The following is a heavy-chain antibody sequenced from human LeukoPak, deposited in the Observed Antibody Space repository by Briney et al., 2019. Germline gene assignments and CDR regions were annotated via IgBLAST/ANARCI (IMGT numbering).Heavy chain of an antibody. V-gene: IGHV4-59*01. CDR3: SRHTYYYYGMDV. Sequence: SETLSLTCTVSGGSISSYYWSWIRQPPGKGLEWIGYIYYSGSTNYNPSLKSRVTISVDTSKNQFSLKLSSVPAADTAVYYCSRHTYYYYGMDVWGQGTTVTVSS. CDR2: IYYSGST. J-gene: IGHJ6*02. CDR1: GGSISSYY.